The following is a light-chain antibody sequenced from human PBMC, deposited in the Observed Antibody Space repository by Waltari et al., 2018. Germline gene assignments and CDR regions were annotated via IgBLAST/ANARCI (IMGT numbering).Light chain of an antibody. J-gene: IGLJ1*01. Sequence: SYELTQPYSLSESPGQTASITCSGDHLGDKYVCWYQQKPGQSPVLIIYQDNQRPSGIPERFSGSNSGNTATLTITGTQAKDEADYYCQTWDRSTFIFGTGTKVTVL. CDR3: QTWDRSTFI. V-gene: IGLV3-1*01. CDR1: HLGDKY. CDR2: QDN.